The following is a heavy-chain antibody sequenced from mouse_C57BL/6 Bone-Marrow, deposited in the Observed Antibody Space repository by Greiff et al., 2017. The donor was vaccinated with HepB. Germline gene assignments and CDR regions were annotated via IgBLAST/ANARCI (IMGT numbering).Heavy chain of an antibody. CDR2: IDPENGDT. CDR1: GFNIKDDY. CDR3: TTPSGYVFDY. D-gene: IGHD3-2*02. V-gene: IGHV14-4*01. Sequence: EVQLQQSGAELVRPGASVKLSCTASGFNIKDDYMHWVKQRPEQGLEWIGWIDPENGDTEYASKFQGKATITADTSSNTAYLQLSSLTSEDTAVYYCTTPSGYVFDYWGQGTTLTVSS. J-gene: IGHJ2*01.